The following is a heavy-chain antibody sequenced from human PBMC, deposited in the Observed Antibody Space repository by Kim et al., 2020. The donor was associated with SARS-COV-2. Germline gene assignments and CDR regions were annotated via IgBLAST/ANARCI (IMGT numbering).Heavy chain of an antibody. CDR1: GYTLTELS. Sequence: ASVKVSCKVSGYTLTELSMHWVRQAPGKGLEWMGGFDPEDGETIYAQKFQGRVTMTEDTSTDTAYMELSSLRSEDTAVYYCATEGRGYSGYDLYYWGQGTLVTVSS. CDR3: ATEGRGYSGYDLYY. D-gene: IGHD5-12*01. J-gene: IGHJ4*02. CDR2: FDPEDGET. V-gene: IGHV1-24*01.